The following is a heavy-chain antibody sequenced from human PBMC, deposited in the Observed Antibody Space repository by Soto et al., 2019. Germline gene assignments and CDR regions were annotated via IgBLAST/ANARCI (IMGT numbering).Heavy chain of an antibody. J-gene: IGHJ6*02. CDR1: GVXVSSNTPA. D-gene: IGHD2-2*02. Sequence: LSLTPAISGVXVSSNTPAWSLIRPSPSRGLEWRGSAYYRSKWYNDYAVSVKNRISINPDTSKNEFSLKLHSVPPEDTVVYYCATVLLYCSSTSCYNVLDVWGQGTPVTVSS. CDR3: ATVLLYCSSTSCYNVLDV. V-gene: IGHV6-1*01. CDR2: AYYRSKWYN.